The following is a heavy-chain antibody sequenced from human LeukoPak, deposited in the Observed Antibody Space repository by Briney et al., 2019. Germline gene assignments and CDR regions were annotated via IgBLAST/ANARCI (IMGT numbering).Heavy chain of an antibody. J-gene: IGHJ4*02. D-gene: IGHD2-15*01. Sequence: GGSLGLSCAASGFTFDDYAMRWVRQAPGKGLEWVSGISWNSGSIGYADSVKGRFTISRDNAKNSLYLQMNSLRAEDTALYYCAKDIGRDSSGVDYWGQGTLVTVSS. CDR2: ISWNSGSI. CDR1: GFTFDDYA. CDR3: AKDIGRDSSGVDY. V-gene: IGHV3-9*01.